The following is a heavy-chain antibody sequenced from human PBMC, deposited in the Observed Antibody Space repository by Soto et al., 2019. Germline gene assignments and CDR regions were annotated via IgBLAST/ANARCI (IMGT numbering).Heavy chain of an antibody. J-gene: IGHJ3*02. CDR3: ARDHRGGTDAFDI. V-gene: IGHV1-18*01. D-gene: IGHD2-15*01. Sequence: QVQLVQYGAEVKKPGASVKVSCKASGYTLTSFGISWVRQAPGQGLEWMGWISAYNGNTNYAENLQGRVTMTTDTSTSTAYMELRSLRSDDSAVYYCARDHRGGTDAFDIWGQGTMVTVSS. CDR2: ISAYNGNT. CDR1: GYTLTSFG.